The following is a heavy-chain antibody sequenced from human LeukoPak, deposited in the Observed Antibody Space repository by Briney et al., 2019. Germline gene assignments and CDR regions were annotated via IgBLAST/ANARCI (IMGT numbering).Heavy chain of an antibody. Sequence: ASVKVSCKASGGTFSSYAISWVRQAPGQGLEWMGRIIPILGIANYAQKFQGRVTITADKSTSTAYMELSSLRSEDTAVYYCARENSDIVVVVAARRYFDYWGQGTLVTVSS. CDR2: IIPILGIA. CDR1: GGTFSSYA. V-gene: IGHV1-69*04. D-gene: IGHD2-15*01. J-gene: IGHJ4*02. CDR3: ARENSDIVVVVAARRYFDY.